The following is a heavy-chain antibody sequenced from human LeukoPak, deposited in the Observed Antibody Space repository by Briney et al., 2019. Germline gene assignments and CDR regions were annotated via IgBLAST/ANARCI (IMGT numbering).Heavy chain of an antibody. Sequence: QPGGSLRLSCAASGFTFSSYWMHWVRQAPGKGLVWVSRFNTDGSSTSYADSVKGRFTISRDNAKNTLYLQMNSLRAEDTAVYYCASGLHYGGNSTRANWFDPWGQGTLVTVSS. V-gene: IGHV3-74*01. J-gene: IGHJ5*02. CDR2: FNTDGSST. CDR1: GFTFSSYW. CDR3: ASGLHYGGNSTRANWFDP. D-gene: IGHD4-23*01.